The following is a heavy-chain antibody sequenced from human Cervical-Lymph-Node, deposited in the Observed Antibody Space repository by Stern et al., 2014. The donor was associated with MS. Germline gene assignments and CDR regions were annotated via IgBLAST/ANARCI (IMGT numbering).Heavy chain of an antibody. Sequence: VQLVPSGAEVKKPGASVRVSCKTSGYDFLDFFIHWLRQAPRQGLEWVGWVNPYTGDTKTSPQLHGRFTMTSEGAINTAYLDFNGLRPDDTAVYYCARALVNVAGPNFSFWGKGTLVIFSS. J-gene: IGHJ4*02. V-gene: IGHV1-2*07. CDR3: ARALVNVAGPNFSF. CDR2: VNPYTGDT. CDR1: GYDFLDFF. D-gene: IGHD6-19*01.